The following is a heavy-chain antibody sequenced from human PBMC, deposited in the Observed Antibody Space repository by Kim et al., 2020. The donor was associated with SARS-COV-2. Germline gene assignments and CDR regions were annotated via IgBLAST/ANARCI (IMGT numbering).Heavy chain of an antibody. Sequence: GGSLRLSCAASGFTVSSNYMSWVRQAPGKGLEWVSVIYSGGSTYYADSVKGRFTISRDNSKNTLYLQMNSLRAEDTAVYYCARDRHSRYSSSWSNPFDYWGQGTLVTVSS. J-gene: IGHJ4*02. CDR2: IYSGGST. D-gene: IGHD6-13*01. V-gene: IGHV3-66*01. CDR1: GFTVSSNY. CDR3: ARDRHSRYSSSWSNPFDY.